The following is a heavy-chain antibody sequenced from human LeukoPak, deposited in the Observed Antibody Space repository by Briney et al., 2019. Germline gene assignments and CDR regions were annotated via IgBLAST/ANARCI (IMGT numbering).Heavy chain of an antibody. D-gene: IGHD3-10*01. CDR2: ISYDGSNK. J-gene: IGHJ4*02. CDR3: ARESQAYYYGSGSPNY. CDR1: GFTFSSYA. V-gene: IGHV3-30*04. Sequence: PGGSLRLSCAASGFTFSSYAMHWVRQAPGKGLEWVAVISYDGSNKYYADSVKGRFTISRDNSKNTLYLQMSSLRAEDTAVYYCARESQAYYYGSGSPNYWGQGTLATVSS.